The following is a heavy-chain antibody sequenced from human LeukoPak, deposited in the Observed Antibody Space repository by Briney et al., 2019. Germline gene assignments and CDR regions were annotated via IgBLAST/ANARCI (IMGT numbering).Heavy chain of an antibody. Sequence: GGSLRLSCAASGFTFSSYSMNWVRQAPGKGLEWVSSISSSSSYIYYADSVKGRFTISRDNAKNSLYLQMNSLRAEDTAVYYCARGGPTGAIDDWGQGTLVTVSS. CDR3: ARGGPTGAIDD. CDR1: GFTFSSYS. CDR2: ISSSSSYI. V-gene: IGHV3-21*01. D-gene: IGHD1-1*01. J-gene: IGHJ4*02.